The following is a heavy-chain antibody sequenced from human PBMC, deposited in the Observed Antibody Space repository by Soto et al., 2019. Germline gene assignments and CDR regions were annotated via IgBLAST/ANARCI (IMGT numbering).Heavy chain of an antibody. V-gene: IGHV4-31*03. Sequence: SETLSLTCTVSGGSISSGGYYWSWIRQHPGKGLEWIGYIYYSGSTYYNPSLKSRVTISVDTSKNQFSLKLSSVTAADTAVYYCAKDQIAVADYFDYWGQGTLVTVSS. CDR1: GGSISSGGYY. CDR2: IYYSGST. D-gene: IGHD6-19*01. J-gene: IGHJ4*02. CDR3: AKDQIAVADYFDY.